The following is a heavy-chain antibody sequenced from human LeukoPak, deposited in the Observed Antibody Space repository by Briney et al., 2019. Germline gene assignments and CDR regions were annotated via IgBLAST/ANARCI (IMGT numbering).Heavy chain of an antibody. CDR3: ARGVGGNSNWFDP. CDR2: IYYSGST. V-gene: IGHV4-59*12. CDR1: GGSISSYY. Sequence: ASETLSLTCTVSGGSISSYYWSWIRQPPGKGLEWIGNIYYSGSTNYNPSLKSRVTISLDNSKNQFSLRLSSVTAADTAVYYCARGVGGNSNWFDPWGQGTLVTVSS. D-gene: IGHD4-23*01. J-gene: IGHJ5*02.